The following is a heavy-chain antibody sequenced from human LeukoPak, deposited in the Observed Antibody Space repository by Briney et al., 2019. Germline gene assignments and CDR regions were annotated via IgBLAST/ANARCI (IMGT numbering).Heavy chain of an antibody. V-gene: IGHV4-34*01. D-gene: IGHD3-9*01. CDR2: INHSGST. Sequence: GSLRLSCAASGFTFSSYSMNWVRQPPGKGLEWIGEINHSGSTNYNPSLKSRVTISVDTSKNQFSLKLSSVTAADTAVYYCARTGRAGNYDILTGKRFDPWGQGTLVTVSS. J-gene: IGHJ5*02. CDR1: GFTFSSYS. CDR3: ARTGRAGNYDILTGKRFDP.